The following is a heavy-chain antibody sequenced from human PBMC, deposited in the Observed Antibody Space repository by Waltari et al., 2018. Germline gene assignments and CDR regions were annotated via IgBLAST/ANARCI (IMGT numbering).Heavy chain of an antibody. J-gene: IGHJ6*03. D-gene: IGHD1-1*01. CDR3: AKSAAWHPTGDYYYKAV. V-gene: IGHV4-31*02. CDR2: ICDTGYT. Sequence: RPRPGTALEWSGNICDTGYTYCNPSLHSRVTISMDRSKRHFSLRLNSVTAADTALYYCAKSAAWHPTGDYYYKAVWGTGTTVTVSS.